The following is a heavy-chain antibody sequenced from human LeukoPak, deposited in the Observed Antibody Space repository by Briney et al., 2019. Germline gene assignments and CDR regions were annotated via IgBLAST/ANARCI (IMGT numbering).Heavy chain of an antibody. CDR2: IYYSGST. CDR3: ARVYGYNYLFDY. J-gene: IGHJ4*02. Sequence: SETLSLTCTVSGGSISSYYWSWIRQPPGKGLEWIGYIYYSGSTNYNPSLKSRVTISVGTSKNQFSLKLSSVTAADTAVYYCARVYGYNYLFDYWGQGTLVTVSS. CDR1: GGSISSYY. D-gene: IGHD5-24*01. V-gene: IGHV4-59*01.